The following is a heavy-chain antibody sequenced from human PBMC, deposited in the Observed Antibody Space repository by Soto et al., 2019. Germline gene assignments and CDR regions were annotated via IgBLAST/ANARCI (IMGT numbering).Heavy chain of an antibody. J-gene: IGHJ4*02. CDR3: AHRAGLQGNWNGGYFDF. CDR1: GFSLSTSGVG. V-gene: IGHV2-5*02. Sequence: QITLKESGPTRVKPTQTVTLTCTFSGFSLSTSGVGVGWIRQPPGKALERLALIYWDDDKRYSPSLKSRLTVTKHASKNQGVLTMTNRDPVDTATYYCAHRAGLQGNWNGGYFDFWGQGALVTVSS. CDR2: IYWDDDK. D-gene: IGHD1-1*01.